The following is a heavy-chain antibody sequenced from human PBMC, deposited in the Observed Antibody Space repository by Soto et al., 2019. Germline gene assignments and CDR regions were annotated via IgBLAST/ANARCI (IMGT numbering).Heavy chain of an antibody. CDR2: IWYDGGNK. J-gene: IGHJ5*02. D-gene: IGHD6-19*01. CDR1: GFTFRSYG. V-gene: IGHV3-33*01. Sequence: QEQLVESGGGVVQPGRSLRLSCAASGFTFRSYGMHWVRQAPGKGLEWVAIIWYDGGNKYYADSVKGRFTISRDNSKNTLYLQMNSLRAEDTAVYCCARGRSAVAGTFDPWGQGTLVTVSS. CDR3: ARGRSAVAGTFDP.